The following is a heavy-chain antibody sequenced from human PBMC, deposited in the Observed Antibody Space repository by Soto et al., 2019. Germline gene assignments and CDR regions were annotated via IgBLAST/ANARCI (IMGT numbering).Heavy chain of an antibody. CDR1: GFIFRSYG. Sequence: GGSLRLSCAASGFIFRSYGMHWVRQAPGKGLEWVAVISYDGSNQKYADSVKGRFTISRDNSKNTLYLQMNSLRAEDTAVYYCARDRGGGCISTSCYSYYYYYGMDVWGQGT. V-gene: IGHV3-30*03. D-gene: IGHD2-2*01. J-gene: IGHJ6*02. CDR3: ARDRGGGCISTSCYSYYYYYGMDV. CDR2: ISYDGSNQ.